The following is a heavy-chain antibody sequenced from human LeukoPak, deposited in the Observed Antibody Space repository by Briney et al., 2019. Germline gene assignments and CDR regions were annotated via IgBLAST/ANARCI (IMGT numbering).Heavy chain of an antibody. J-gene: IGHJ4*02. CDR3: ARGGWFGEHLFDY. CDR2: INWNGGST. CDR1: GFTFDDYG. Sequence: GGSLPLSCAASGFTFDDYGMSWVRQAPGKGLEWVSGINWNGGSTGYADSVKGRFTISRDNAKHSLYLQMNSLRAEDTALYYCARGGWFGEHLFDYWGQGTLVTVSS. V-gene: IGHV3-20*04. D-gene: IGHD3-10*01.